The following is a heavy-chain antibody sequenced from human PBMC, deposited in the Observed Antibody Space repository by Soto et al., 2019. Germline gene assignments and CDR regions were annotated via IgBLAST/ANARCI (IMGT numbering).Heavy chain of an antibody. V-gene: IGHV1-46*01. D-gene: IGHD6-13*01. CDR1: GYTYTSYY. CDR3: AGGGGSWYKNYYYGMDV. J-gene: IGHJ6*02. CDR2: IIPIVGTA. Sequence: ASVKVSCTASGYTYTSYYMHWVRQAPGQGLEWMGRIIPIVGTASYAQKFQGRVTMTTDTSTSTAYMELSSLRSEDTAVYYCAGGGGSWYKNYYYGMDVWGQGTTVTVSS.